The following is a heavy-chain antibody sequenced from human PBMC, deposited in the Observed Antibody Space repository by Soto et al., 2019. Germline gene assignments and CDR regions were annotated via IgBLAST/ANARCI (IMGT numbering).Heavy chain of an antibody. D-gene: IGHD1-1*01. J-gene: IGHJ5*02. CDR3: AKDPPSPWTANWVDP. V-gene: IGHV3-23*01. Sequence: EVQLLESGGGLVQPGGSLRLSCVASGFTFSNYAMSWVRQAPGKGLEWVSAIGGSGSSTYYADSVRGRFTISRDNSKNVLFLQMNSLRADDTATYYCAKDPPSPWTANWVDPWGKGTLVTVSS. CDR2: IGGSGSST. CDR1: GFTFSNYA.